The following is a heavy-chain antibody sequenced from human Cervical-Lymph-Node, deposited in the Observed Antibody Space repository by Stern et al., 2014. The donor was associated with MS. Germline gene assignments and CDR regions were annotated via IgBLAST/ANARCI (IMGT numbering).Heavy chain of an antibody. CDR1: GYTFTSYY. J-gene: IGHJ3*02. CDR2: INHSGGST. V-gene: IGHV1-46*01. Sequence: QVQLVQSGAEVRKPGASVKVSCKASGYTFTSYYMHWVRQAPGQGLEWMGIINHSGGSTSYAQKFQGRVTMTRDTSTSTVYMELSSLRSEDTAVYYCARVGWELLDAFDIWGQGTMVTVSS. D-gene: IGHD1-26*01. CDR3: ARVGWELLDAFDI.